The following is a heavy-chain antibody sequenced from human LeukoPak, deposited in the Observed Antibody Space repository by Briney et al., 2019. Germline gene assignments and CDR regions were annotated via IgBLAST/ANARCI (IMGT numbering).Heavy chain of an antibody. CDR2: INGNGGSA. CDR3: ARSIYGVYSFGPPFDH. CDR1: GFTFDDYG. V-gene: IGHV3-20*04. J-gene: IGHJ4*02. D-gene: IGHD5-18*01. Sequence: PGGSLRLSCAASGFTFDDYGMSWVRQAPGKGLEWVSGINGNGGSAGYADSLKGRFTISRDNAKNSLYLQMNSLRVEDTALYYCARSIYGVYSFGPPFDHWGQRTLVTVSS.